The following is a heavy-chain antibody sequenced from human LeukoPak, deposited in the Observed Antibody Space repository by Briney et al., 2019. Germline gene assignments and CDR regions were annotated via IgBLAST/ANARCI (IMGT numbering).Heavy chain of an antibody. CDR1: GFTFDDYA. Sequence: GGSLRLSCAASGFTFDDYAMHLVRQAPGKGLEWVSGISWNSGSIGYADSVKGRFTISRDSAKNSLYLQMNSLRAEDTALYYCAKGSIAVAGTFGYYFDYWGQGTLVTVSS. CDR2: ISWNSGSI. CDR3: AKGSIAVAGTFGYYFDY. V-gene: IGHV3-9*01. D-gene: IGHD6-19*01. J-gene: IGHJ4*02.